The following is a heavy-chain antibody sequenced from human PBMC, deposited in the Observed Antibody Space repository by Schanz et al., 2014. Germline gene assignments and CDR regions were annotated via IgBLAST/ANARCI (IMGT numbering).Heavy chain of an antibody. Sequence: EVQLLESGGGLVQPGGSLRLSCATSGFSFSSYAINWVRQAPGKGLEWVSYISGSSRTIYYADSMKGRFTVSRDNAENALYLQMNSLRAEDTGLYFCARGGNGRHDRLDYWGQGTLVTVSS. V-gene: IGHV3-48*01. J-gene: IGHJ4*02. CDR2: ISGSSRTI. D-gene: IGHD1-1*01. CDR3: ARGGNGRHDRLDY. CDR1: GFSFSSYA.